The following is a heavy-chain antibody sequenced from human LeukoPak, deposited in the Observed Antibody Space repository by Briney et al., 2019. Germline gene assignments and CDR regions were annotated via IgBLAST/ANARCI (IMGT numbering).Heavy chain of an antibody. CDR2: MYYGGRT. CDR1: GGSIGSGPYF. Sequence: SETLSLTCSVSGGSIGSGPYFWGWIRQPPGKGLEWIGNMYYGGRTYYNPSLKSRVTVSADTSESQFSLKLSSVTAADTAVYYCARTRYYYNSRSYGAPYYFDYWGQGTLVTVSS. J-gene: IGHJ4*02. CDR3: ARTRYYYNSRSYGAPYYFDY. D-gene: IGHD3-10*01. V-gene: IGHV4-39*01.